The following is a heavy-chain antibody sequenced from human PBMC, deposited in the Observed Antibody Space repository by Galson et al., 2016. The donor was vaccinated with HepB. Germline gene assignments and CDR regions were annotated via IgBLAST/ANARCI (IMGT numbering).Heavy chain of an antibody. Sequence: SETLSLTCTVSGGSISSYYWSWIRQPPGKGLEWIGYIDYSGSTNYNPSLKSRVTISVDTSKNQFSLKLSSVTAEDTAVYYLASQNGYCSSTSCPSNAFDIWGQGTMVTVSS. V-gene: IGHV4-59*01. J-gene: IGHJ3*02. D-gene: IGHD2-2*03. CDR1: GGSISSYY. CDR2: IDYSGST. CDR3: ASQNGYCSSTSCPSNAFDI.